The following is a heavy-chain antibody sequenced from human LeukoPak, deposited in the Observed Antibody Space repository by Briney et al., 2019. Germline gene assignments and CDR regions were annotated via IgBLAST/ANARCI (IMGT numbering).Heavy chain of an antibody. D-gene: IGHD3-22*01. Sequence: GASVKVSCKPSGYRLTGFYIHWVGQAPGQGLEWMAWINPQSGATNYAQKPKGRITTTRDMSITTAYMEVTTLRSDDTAVYYCARGGDDSGLYFAYWGQGTLVTVSS. CDR3: ARGGDDSGLYFAY. J-gene: IGHJ4*02. CDR2: INPQSGAT. CDR1: GYRLTGFY. V-gene: IGHV1-2*02.